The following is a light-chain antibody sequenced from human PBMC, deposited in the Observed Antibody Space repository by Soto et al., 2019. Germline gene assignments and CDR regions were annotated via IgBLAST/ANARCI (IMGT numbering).Light chain of an antibody. CDR1: QSISSY. CDR3: HQSYSTPYN. Sequence: DIQLTQSTSSLSASVGARVTITCRASQSISSYLNWYQQKPWKAPKLLIYAESSLQSGVPSRFSGSGSGTYFTLTISSLQPEDFATDYCHQSYSTPYNLGHGTKLEIK. J-gene: IGKJ2*01. V-gene: IGKV1-39*01. CDR2: AES.